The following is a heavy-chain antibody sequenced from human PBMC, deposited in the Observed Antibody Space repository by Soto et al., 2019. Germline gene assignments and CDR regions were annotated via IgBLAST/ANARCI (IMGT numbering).Heavy chain of an antibody. CDR3: ARTYGGNSFGRAFDI. J-gene: IGHJ3*02. CDR1: GYSFTSYW. D-gene: IGHD2-21*02. CDR2: IYPGDSDT. Sequence: PGESLKISCKGSGYSFTSYWIGWVRQMPGKGLGWMGIIYPGDSDTRYSPSFQGQVTISADKSISTAYLQWSSLKASDTAMYYCARTYGGNSFGRAFDIWGQGTMVTVSS. V-gene: IGHV5-51*01.